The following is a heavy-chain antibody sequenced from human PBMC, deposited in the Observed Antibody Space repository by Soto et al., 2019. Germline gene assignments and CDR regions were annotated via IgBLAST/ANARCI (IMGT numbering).Heavy chain of an antibody. J-gene: IGHJ6*02. D-gene: IGHD2-2*01. CDR1: GYTFTGYY. V-gene: IGHV1-2*02. CDR2: INPTSGVT. CDR3: AREVVPAAISYYYYGRDV. Sequence: QVKLVQSGAEVKKPGASVKVSCKASGYTFTGYYMHWVRQAPGQGLEWMGWINPTSGVTNYAQKFQGRVTMTRDKSISTAYMELSRLISDDTAVYYCAREVVPAAISYYYYGRDVWGQGTTVTVSS.